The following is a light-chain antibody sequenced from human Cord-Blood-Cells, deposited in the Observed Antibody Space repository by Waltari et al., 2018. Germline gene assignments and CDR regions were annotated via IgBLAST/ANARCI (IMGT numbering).Light chain of an antibody. Sequence: EIVMTQSPATLSVSPGERATLSCMASQSVSSNLAWSQQKPGQAPRLLIYGSSTRATGIPARFSGSGSGTEFTLTISSLQSEDFAVYYCQQYNNWPPLTFGGGTKVEIK. CDR1: QSVSSN. CDR2: GSS. J-gene: IGKJ4*01. V-gene: IGKV3-15*01. CDR3: QQYNNWPPLT.